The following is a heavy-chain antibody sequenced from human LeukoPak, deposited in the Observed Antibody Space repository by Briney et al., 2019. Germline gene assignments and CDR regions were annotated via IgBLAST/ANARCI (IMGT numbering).Heavy chain of an antibody. CDR2: IYYSGST. J-gene: IGHJ3*02. Sequence: SETLSLTCTVSGGSISSYYWSWIRQPPGKGLEWIGYIYYSGSTNYNPSLKSRVTISVDTSKNQFSLKLSSVTAADRAGYYGARNKEVIPEFDAFDIWGQGTMVTVSS. V-gene: IGHV4-59*01. D-gene: IGHD3-22*01. CDR1: GGSISSYY. CDR3: ARNKEVIPEFDAFDI.